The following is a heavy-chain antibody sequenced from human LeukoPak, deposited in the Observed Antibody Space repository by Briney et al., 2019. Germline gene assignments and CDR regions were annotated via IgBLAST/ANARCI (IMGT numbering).Heavy chain of an antibody. V-gene: IGHV3-53*01. D-gene: IGHD3-22*01. J-gene: IGHJ3*02. CDR2: IYDSGTT. CDR3: AKGDLGITMIVVALIGAFDI. Sequence: GGSLRLSCAASGFTVSTNYMSWVRQAPEKGLEWVSIIYDSGTTYYADSVKGRFTISRDNSKNTLYLQMNSLRAEDTAVYYCAKGDLGITMIVVALIGAFDIWGQGTMVTVSS. CDR1: GFTVSTNY.